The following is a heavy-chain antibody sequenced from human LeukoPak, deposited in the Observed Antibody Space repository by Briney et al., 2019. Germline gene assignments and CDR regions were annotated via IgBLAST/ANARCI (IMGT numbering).Heavy chain of an antibody. D-gene: IGHD3-10*01. CDR3: ASRRYYYGSGTFDY. Sequence: GASVKVSCKSSGGTFSSYAISWVRQAPGPGLEWMGGIIPIFGTANYAQKFQGRVTITADESTSTAYMELSSLRSEDTAVYYCASRRYYYGSGTFDYWGQGTLVTVSS. J-gene: IGHJ4*02. V-gene: IGHV1-69*13. CDR2: IIPIFGTA. CDR1: GGTFSSYA.